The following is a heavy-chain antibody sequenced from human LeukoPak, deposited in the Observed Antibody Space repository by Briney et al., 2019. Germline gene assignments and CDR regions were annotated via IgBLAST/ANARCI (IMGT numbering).Heavy chain of an antibody. Sequence: PSETLSLTCTVSGGSISSSSYYWGWIRQPPGKGLEWIGYIYYSGSTYYNPSLKSRVTISVDTSKNQFSLKLSSVTAADTAVYYCAREGAPSFWSGYDDYWGQGTLVTVSS. CDR2: IYYSGST. CDR3: AREGAPSFWSGYDDY. J-gene: IGHJ4*02. CDR1: GGSISSSSYY. V-gene: IGHV4-30-4*08. D-gene: IGHD3-3*01.